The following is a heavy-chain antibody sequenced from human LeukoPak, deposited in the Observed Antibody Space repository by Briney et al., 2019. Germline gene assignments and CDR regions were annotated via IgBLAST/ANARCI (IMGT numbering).Heavy chain of an antibody. CDR1: GFTFSSYS. D-gene: IGHD6-13*01. CDR3: AREGYIADDAFDI. V-gene: IGHV3-21*01. Sequence: GGSLRLSCAASGFTFSSYSMNWVRQAPGKGLEWVSSISSSSSYIYYADPVKGRFTISRDNAKNSLYLQMNSLRAEDTAVYYCAREGYIADDAFDIWGQGTMVTVSS. CDR2: ISSSSSYI. J-gene: IGHJ3*02.